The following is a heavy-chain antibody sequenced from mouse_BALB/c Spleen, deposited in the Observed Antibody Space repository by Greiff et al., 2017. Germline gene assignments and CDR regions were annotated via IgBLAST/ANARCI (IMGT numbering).Heavy chain of an antibody. CDR3: ARWGYYGSSYVFDY. V-gene: IGHV1-87*01. CDR1: GYTFTSYW. CDR2: IYPGDGDT. Sequence: VKLMESGAELARPGASVKLSCKASGYTFTSYWMQWVKQRPGQGLEWIGAIYPGDGDTRYTQKFKGKATLTADKSSSTAYMQLSSLASEDSAVYYCARWGYYGSSYVFDYWGQGTTLTVSS. D-gene: IGHD1-1*01. J-gene: IGHJ2*01.